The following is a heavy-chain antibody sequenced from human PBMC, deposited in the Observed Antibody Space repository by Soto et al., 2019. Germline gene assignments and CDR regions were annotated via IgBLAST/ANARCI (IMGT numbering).Heavy chain of an antibody. CDR3: ARDRVAGIWGDAFDI. J-gene: IGHJ3*02. CDR1: GYTFATYG. Sequence: ASVKVSCKASGYTFATYGFSWVRQAPGQGLEWMGWISASNGNTNYAQKLRGRVTMTTDTSTSTAYMELRSLRSDDTAVFYCARDRVAGIWGDAFDIWGQGTMVTVSS. V-gene: IGHV1-18*01. CDR2: ISASNGNT. D-gene: IGHD3-16*01.